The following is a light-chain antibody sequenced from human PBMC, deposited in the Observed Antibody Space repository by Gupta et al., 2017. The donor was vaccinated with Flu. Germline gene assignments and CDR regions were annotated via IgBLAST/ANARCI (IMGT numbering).Light chain of an antibody. CDR3: TSYKSNSTCV. Sequence: SFTISCTGTNSVIRTYNYVSCYQHPPATATHLMLFEVSNRPSGFYRRFSAYKSGTTASLTISGLQAEDEAYYYCTSYKSNSTCVFGGGTKVTVL. CDR1: NSVIRTYNY. V-gene: IGLV2-14*01. J-gene: IGLJ3*02. CDR2: EVS.